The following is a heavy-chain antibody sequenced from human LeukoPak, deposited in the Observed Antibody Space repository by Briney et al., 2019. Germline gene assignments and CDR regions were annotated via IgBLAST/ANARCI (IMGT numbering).Heavy chain of an antibody. CDR1: RFTFSSYW. D-gene: IGHD6-13*01. CDR3: ARDGQQLGF. V-gene: IGHV3-7*04. J-gene: IGHJ4*02. CDR2: IKQDGSEK. Sequence: GGSLRLSCAASRFTFSSYWMSWVRQAPGKGLEWVANIKQDGSEKYYVDSVKGRFTISRDNAKNSLYLQMNSLRAEDTAVYYCARDGQQLGFWGQGTLVTVSS.